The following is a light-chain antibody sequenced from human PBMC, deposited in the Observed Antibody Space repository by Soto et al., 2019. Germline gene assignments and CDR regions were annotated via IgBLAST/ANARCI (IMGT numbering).Light chain of an antibody. CDR3: GSWDSSLSAYV. V-gene: IGLV1-51*01. J-gene: IGLJ1*01. CDR2: DDN. Sequence: QSLLTRRPSVTAAPGQKDTISCSGSSSNIGGNSVSWYQQLPVTAPKLLIYDDNKRPSGIPDRFSGSKSGTSATLGITGFQTGDEADYYCGSWDSSLSAYVFGTGTKVTVL. CDR1: SSNIGGNS.